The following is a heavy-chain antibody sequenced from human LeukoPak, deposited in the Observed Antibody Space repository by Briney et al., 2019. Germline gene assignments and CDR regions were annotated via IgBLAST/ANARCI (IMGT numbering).Heavy chain of an antibody. CDR1: GASVSSDGFW. J-gene: IGHJ1*01. CDR2: IGYSGTT. V-gene: IGHV4-61*03. D-gene: IGHD3-10*01. CDR3: ARIGGVFHH. Sequence: SETLSLTCPVSGASVSSDGFWWNWVRQPPGKGLEWIGQIGYSGTTNYKPSLKSRLTISTDASNNHFSLRLTSVTPADTAVYYCARIGGVFHHWGQGTLVTVSS.